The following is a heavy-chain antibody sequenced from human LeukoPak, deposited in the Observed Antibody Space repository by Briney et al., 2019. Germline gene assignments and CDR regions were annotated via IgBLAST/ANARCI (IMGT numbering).Heavy chain of an antibody. V-gene: IGHV5-51*01. D-gene: IGHD3-22*01. CDR3: ARLRGFWYDSSGYYHY. J-gene: IGHJ4*02. Sequence: GESLKISCKGSGYSFTSYWIGWVRQMPGKGLEWMGIIYPGDSDTRYSPSFQGRVTISADKSISTAYLQWSSLKASDTAMYYCARLRGFWYDSSGYYHYWGQGTLVTVSS. CDR2: IYPGDSDT. CDR1: GYSFTSYW.